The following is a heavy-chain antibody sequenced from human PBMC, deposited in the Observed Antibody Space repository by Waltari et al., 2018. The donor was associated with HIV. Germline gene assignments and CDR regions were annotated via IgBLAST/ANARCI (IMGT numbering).Heavy chain of an antibody. J-gene: IGHJ1*01. Sequence: QVQLVQSGSELKKPGASVKVSCKASGYTFSTYGVNWVRQAPGQGLEWMGWINTKNGNQTYGQGFTGRFVFSLDTSVSTTYLQINSLKAEDTAVYYCARTGIAGAGVYFQYWGQGTLVTVSS. CDR3: ARTGIAGAGVYFQY. D-gene: IGHD6-13*01. CDR1: GYTFSTYG. V-gene: IGHV7-4-1*02. CDR2: INTKNGNQ.